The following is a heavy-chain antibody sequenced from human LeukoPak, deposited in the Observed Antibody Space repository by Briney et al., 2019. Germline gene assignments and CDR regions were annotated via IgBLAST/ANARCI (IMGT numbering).Heavy chain of an antibody. V-gene: IGHV1-46*01. CDR2: INPSGGST. J-gene: IGHJ5*02. Sequence: ASVKVSCKASGYTFTSYYMHWVRQAPGQGLEWMGIINPSGGSTSYAQKFQGRVTMTRDTSTSTVYMELSSLRSEDTAVYYCANVGDYPWGGGFNWLDPWGQGTLVTVSS. CDR1: GYTFTSYY. CDR3: ANVGDYPWGGGFNWLDP. D-gene: IGHD4-17*01.